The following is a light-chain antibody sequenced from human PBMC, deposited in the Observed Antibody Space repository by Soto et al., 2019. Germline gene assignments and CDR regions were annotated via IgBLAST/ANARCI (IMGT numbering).Light chain of an antibody. CDR2: DAP. V-gene: IGKV3-15*01. CDR1: ASVGRH. CDR3: QQYGGT. Sequence: EVVVTQSRATLSVSPGERASLSCRATASVGRHLAWYHQKPGQAHKLLIFDAPPRATGVPARFSGSGSGTEFTLTVSSLQSEDIAVYYCQQYGGTFGQGTKADIK. J-gene: IGKJ1*01.